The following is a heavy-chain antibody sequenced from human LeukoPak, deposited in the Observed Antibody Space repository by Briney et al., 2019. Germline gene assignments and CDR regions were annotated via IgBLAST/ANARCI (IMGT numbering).Heavy chain of an antibody. D-gene: IGHD6-19*01. CDR2: IKSKTDGGTT. J-gene: IGHJ4*02. CDR3: ATDRSGWYDY. Sequence: GGSLRLSCAASGFVFNNGWMSWVRQAPGKGLEWVGRIKSKTDGGTTDYAAPVKGRFTISRDDSKNTLYLQMNSLKIEDTAVYYCATDRSGWYDYWGQGTLVTVSS. V-gene: IGHV3-15*01. CDR1: GFVFNNGW.